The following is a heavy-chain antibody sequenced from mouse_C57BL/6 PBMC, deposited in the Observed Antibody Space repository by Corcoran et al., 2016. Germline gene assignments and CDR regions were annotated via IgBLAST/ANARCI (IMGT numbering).Heavy chain of an antibody. Sequence: QVQLKQSGAELVRPGASVKLSCKASGYTFTDYYINWVKQRPGQGLEWIARIYPESGNTYYNEKFKGKATLTAEKSSSTAYMQLSSLTSEDSAVYFCAAYYSKGDAMDYWGQGTSVTVSS. CDR1: GYTFTDYY. CDR3: AAYYSKGDAMDY. D-gene: IGHD2-5*01. J-gene: IGHJ4*01. CDR2: IYPESGNT. V-gene: IGHV1-76*01.